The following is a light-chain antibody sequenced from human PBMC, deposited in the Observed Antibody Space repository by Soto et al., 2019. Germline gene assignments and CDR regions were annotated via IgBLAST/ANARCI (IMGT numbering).Light chain of an antibody. CDR3: QQYNSQRT. J-gene: IGKJ1*01. CDR2: KAS. V-gene: IGKV1-5*03. Sequence: DIQMTQSPSTLSASVGDRVTITCRASQYISSWLAWYQQKPGKAPKLLIYKASSLESGVPSRFSGSESWTEFTLTISSLQPDDFATYYCQQYNSQRTFGKGTKVEIK. CDR1: QYISSW.